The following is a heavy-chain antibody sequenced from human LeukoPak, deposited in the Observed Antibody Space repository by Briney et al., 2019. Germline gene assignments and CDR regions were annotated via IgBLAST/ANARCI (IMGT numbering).Heavy chain of an antibody. D-gene: IGHD2-2*01. J-gene: IGHJ4*02. CDR3: TTEVDAGYYFDY. CDR1: GFTFSNAW. Sequence: GGSLRLSCAASGFTFSNAWMSWVRQAPGKGLEWVGRIKSKTDGGTTDYAAPVKGRFTISRDDSKNTLYLQMNSLKTEDTAVYYCTTEVDAGYYFDYWGQGTLVTVSS. V-gene: IGHV3-15*01. CDR2: IKSKTDGGTT.